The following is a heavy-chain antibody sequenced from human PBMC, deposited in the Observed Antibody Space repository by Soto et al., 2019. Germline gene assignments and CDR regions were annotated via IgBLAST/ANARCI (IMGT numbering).Heavy chain of an antibody. D-gene: IGHD5-12*01. Sequence: QVQLVESGGGVVQPGRSLRLSCAASGFTFSSYGMHWVRQAPAKGLVWVAVIWYEGSNKYYADSVKGRFTISRDNSKNXLNLQMNSRRAEDTAVYYCARDGDIVATRGYGMDVWGQGTTVTVSS. V-gene: IGHV3-33*01. J-gene: IGHJ6*02. CDR1: GFTFSSYG. CDR3: ARDGDIVATRGYGMDV. CDR2: IWYEGSNK.